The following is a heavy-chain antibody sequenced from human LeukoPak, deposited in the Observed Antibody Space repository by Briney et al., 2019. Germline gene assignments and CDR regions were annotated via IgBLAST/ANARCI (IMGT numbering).Heavy chain of an antibody. J-gene: IGHJ4*02. V-gene: IGHV3-23*01. CDR2: ISGSGGGT. CDR1: GFTLSSYA. D-gene: IGHD1-26*01. Sequence: GGSLRLSCAASGFTLSSYAMSWVRQAPEKGLEWVATISGSGGGTYYADSVKGRFTISRDDSKNTLYLQMNSLRAEDTAVYYCAKDLGRYRNNYFDYWGQGTLVTVSS. CDR3: AKDLGRYRNNYFDY.